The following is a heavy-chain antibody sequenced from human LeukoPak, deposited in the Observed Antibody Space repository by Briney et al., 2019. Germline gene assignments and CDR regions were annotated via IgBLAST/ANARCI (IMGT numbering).Heavy chain of an antibody. J-gene: IGHJ4*02. CDR2: INHSGST. D-gene: IGHD6-13*01. CDR1: GGFFSGYY. Sequence: PSETLSLTCAVYGGFFSGYYWSWIRQPPGKGLEWIGEINHSGSTNYNPSLKSRVTISVDTSKNQFSLKLSSVTAADTAVYYCARGDSSSRQIDYWGQGTLVTVSS. CDR3: ARGDSSSRQIDY. V-gene: IGHV4-34*01.